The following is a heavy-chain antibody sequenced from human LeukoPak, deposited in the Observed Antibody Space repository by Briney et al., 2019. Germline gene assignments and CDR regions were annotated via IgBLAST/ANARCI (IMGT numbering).Heavy chain of an antibody. Sequence: GRSLRLSCTASGFTFGDHAMSWVRQAPGKGLEWVSSISSSSSYIYYADSVKGRFTISRDNAKNSLYLQMNSLRAEDTAVYYCARGVWSRAVAGTVIDYWGQGTLVTVSS. CDR1: GFTFGDHA. CDR3: ARGVWSRAVAGTVIDY. CDR2: ISSSSSYI. V-gene: IGHV3-21*01. D-gene: IGHD6-19*01. J-gene: IGHJ4*02.